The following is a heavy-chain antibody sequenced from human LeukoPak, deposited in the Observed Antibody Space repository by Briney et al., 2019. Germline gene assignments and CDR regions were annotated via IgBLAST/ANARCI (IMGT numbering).Heavy chain of an antibody. CDR2: INPNSGGT. Sequence: GASVKVSCKASGYTFTGYYMHWVRQAPGQGLEWMGWINPNSGGTNYAQEFQGRVTMTRDTSISTAYMELSRLRSDDTAVYYCARTVLSGSYLGAFDIWGQGTMVTVSS. CDR1: GYTFTGYY. J-gene: IGHJ3*02. V-gene: IGHV1-2*02. D-gene: IGHD1-26*01. CDR3: ARTVLSGSYLGAFDI.